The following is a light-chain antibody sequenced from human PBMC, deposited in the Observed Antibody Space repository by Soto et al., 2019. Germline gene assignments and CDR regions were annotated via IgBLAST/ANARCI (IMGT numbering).Light chain of an antibody. CDR3: YSAADNIRV. J-gene: IGLJ2*01. Sequence: SYELTQPSSVSVSPGQTARITCSGDLLAKKYARWFQQKPGQGPVLVIYKDNERPSGIPERFSGSSSGTTVTLTIRGAQVEDEADYYCYSAADNIRVFGGGTQLTVL. CDR2: KDN. V-gene: IGLV3-27*01. CDR1: LLAKKY.